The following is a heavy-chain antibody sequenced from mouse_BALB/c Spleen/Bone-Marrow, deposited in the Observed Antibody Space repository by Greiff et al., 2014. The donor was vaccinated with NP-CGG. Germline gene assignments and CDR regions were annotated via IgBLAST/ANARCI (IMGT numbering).Heavy chain of an antibody. V-gene: IGHV14-3*02. CDR1: GFNIKDTY. CDR3: ASHYYGSSLFAY. Sequence: DVKLQESGAELVKPGASVKLSCTASGFNIKDTYMHWVKQRPEQGLEWIGRIDPANGNTKYDPKFQGKATITADTSSNTAYLQLSSLTSEDTAVYYCASHYYGSSLFAYWGQGTLVTVSA. CDR2: IDPANGNT. D-gene: IGHD1-1*01. J-gene: IGHJ3*01.